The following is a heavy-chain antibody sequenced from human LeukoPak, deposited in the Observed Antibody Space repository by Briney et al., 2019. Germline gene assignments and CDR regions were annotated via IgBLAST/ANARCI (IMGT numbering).Heavy chain of an antibody. D-gene: IGHD5-18*01. CDR3: AKDRKLWSLGFDY. J-gene: IGHJ4*02. CDR2: ISGSGGST. Sequence: GGSLRLSCAASGFTFSSYAMSWVRQAPGKGLEWVSAISGSGGSTYCADSVKGRFTISRDNSKNTLYLQMNSLRAEDTAVYYCAKDRKLWSLGFDYWGQGTLVTVSS. CDR1: GFTFSSYA. V-gene: IGHV3-23*01.